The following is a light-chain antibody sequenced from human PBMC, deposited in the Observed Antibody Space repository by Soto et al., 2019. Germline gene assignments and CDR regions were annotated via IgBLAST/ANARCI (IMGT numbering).Light chain of an antibody. CDR2: STN. Sequence: QTVVTQEPSFSVSPGRTVTLTCGLSSGSVSTSYYPSWYQLTPGQAPRTLIYSTNTRSSGVPNRFSGSILENKAALTITGAQADDESDYYCVLYMGTGISVFSGGTKLTVL. J-gene: IGLJ3*02. V-gene: IGLV8-61*01. CDR1: SGSVSTSYY. CDR3: VLYMGTGISV.